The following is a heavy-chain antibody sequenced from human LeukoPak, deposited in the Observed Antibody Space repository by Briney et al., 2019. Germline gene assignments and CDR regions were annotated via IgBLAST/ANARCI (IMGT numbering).Heavy chain of an antibody. CDR3: ANAYCSSTSCYYPDWYFDL. J-gene: IGHJ2*01. CDR1: GFTFSSYG. CDR2: IRYDGSNK. D-gene: IGHD2-2*01. V-gene: IGHV3-30*02. Sequence: GGSLRLSCAASGFTFSSYGMHWVRQAPGKGLEWVAFIRYDGSNKYYADSVKGRFTISRDNSKNTLYLQMNSLRAEDTAVYYCANAYCSSTSCYYPDWYFDLWGRGTLVTVSS.